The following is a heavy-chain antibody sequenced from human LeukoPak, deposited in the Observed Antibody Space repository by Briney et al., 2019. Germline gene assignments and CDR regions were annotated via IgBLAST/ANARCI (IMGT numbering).Heavy chain of an antibody. CDR2: IYYSVDT. D-gene: IGHD4-11*01. J-gene: IGHJ6*03. CDR3: ATGSMTTRYYCYSHMDV. CDR1: VGSINSTRYY. V-gene: IGHV4-39*02. Sequence: SETLSLTRTVSVGSINSTRYYLGWIRQPPGTGLGWIGSIYYSVDTHYNPSLRSRVTIPVDTSKNHFSLRMHSMTAADTSFYYCATGSMTTRYYCYSHMDVWGPGTTVTVSS.